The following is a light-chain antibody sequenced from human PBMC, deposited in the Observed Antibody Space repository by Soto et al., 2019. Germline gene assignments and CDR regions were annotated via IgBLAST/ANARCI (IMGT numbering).Light chain of an antibody. CDR3: SSYAGSNNWV. CDR1: SSDVGGYNY. Sequence: QSVLTQPPSASGSPGQSVTISCTGTSSDVGGYNYVSWYQQHPGKAPKAMIYEVSKRPSGVPDRFSGSKSGNTASLTVSGXXXXXXXDYYCSSYAGSNNWVFGGGTKL. J-gene: IGLJ3*02. CDR2: EVS. V-gene: IGLV2-8*01.